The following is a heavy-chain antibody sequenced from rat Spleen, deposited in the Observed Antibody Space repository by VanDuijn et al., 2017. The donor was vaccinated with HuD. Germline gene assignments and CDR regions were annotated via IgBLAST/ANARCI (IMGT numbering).Heavy chain of an antibody. CDR2: ISYGDRSGHSST. J-gene: IGHJ2*01. D-gene: IGHD1-4*01. CDR3: ARRHYGYTGIF. Sequence: EVQMVESGGGLVQPGRSLKLSCAASGFTFSDYGMAWVRQAPTKGLEWVATISYGDRSGHSSTYYRDSVKGRFTISRDNAKSTLSRQMDSLRSEDTATYYCARRHYGYTGIFWGQGVMVTVSS. CDR1: GFTFSDYG. V-gene: IGHV5-29*01.